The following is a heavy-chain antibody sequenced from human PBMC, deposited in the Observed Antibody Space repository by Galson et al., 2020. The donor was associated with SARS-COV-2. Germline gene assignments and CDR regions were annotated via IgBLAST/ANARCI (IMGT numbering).Heavy chain of an antibody. D-gene: IGHD4-17*01. CDR3: SRDPLRLSDY. V-gene: IGHV3-7*01. CDR1: GFTFSNYY. J-gene: IGHJ4*02. Sequence: GGSLRLSCAASGFTFSNYYMSWVRQAPGKGLEWVASVAHVGGQTFYVDSVKGRFTISRDNAKNSLYLQMNSLRAEDTAVYYCSRDPLRLSDYWGQGTLVTVSS. CDR2: VAHVGGQT.